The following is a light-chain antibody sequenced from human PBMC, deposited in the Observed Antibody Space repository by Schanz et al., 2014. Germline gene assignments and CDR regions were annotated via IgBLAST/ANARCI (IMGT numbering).Light chain of an antibody. CDR3: SSYTSSSTPYV. CDR2: EGS. CDR1: SSDVGNYNL. V-gene: IGLV2-14*02. Sequence: QSALTQPASVSGSPGESITISCTGTSSDVGNYNLVSWYQQDAGKAPKLIIYEGSKRPSGVSHRFSGSKSGSTASLTISGLQAEDEADYYCSSYTSSSTPYVFGTGTKLTVL. J-gene: IGLJ1*01.